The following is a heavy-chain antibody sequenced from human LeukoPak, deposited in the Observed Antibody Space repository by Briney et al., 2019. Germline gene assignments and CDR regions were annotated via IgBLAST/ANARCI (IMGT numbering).Heavy chain of an antibody. CDR2: IKSKADGETI. CDR3: STLTSRGLSDS. CDR1: GFTFTNAW. D-gene: IGHD1-20*01. Sequence: GGSLRLSCAASGFTFTNAWMNWVRQAPGKGLEWVGRIKSKADGETIDYAAPVKGRFTFSRDDSKNMLYLQMNGLKSEDTAVYYCSTLTSRGLSDSWGQGTLVTVSS. J-gene: IGHJ4*02. V-gene: IGHV3-15*07.